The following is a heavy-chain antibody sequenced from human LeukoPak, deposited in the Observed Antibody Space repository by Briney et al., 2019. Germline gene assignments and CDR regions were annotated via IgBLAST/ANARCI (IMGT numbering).Heavy chain of an antibody. V-gene: IGHV3-7*04. CDR2: IKQDGGEK. CDR1: GFTFSTYW. Sequence: QPGGSLRLSCAASGFTFSTYWMSWVRQAPGKGLEWVANIKQDGGEKYYVDSVKGRFTISRDNAKNSLYLQMNSLRAEDTAVYYCARVSRVVAYLSSFDYWGQGTLVTVSS. CDR3: ARVSRVVAYLSSFDY. D-gene: IGHD2-15*01. J-gene: IGHJ4*02.